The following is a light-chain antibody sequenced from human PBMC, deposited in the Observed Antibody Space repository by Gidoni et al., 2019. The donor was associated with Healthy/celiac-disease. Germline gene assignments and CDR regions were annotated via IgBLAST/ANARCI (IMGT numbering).Light chain of an antibody. CDR1: QSISSY. J-gene: IGKJ4*01. Sequence: DIQMTQSPSSLSASVGDRVTITCRASQSISSYLNWYQQKPGKAPKLLIYAASSLKSGVPSRFSGSGSGTDFTLTISSLQPEDFATYYCQQSYSTPHFXGXTKVXIQ. CDR3: QQSYSTPH. V-gene: IGKV1-39*01. CDR2: AAS.